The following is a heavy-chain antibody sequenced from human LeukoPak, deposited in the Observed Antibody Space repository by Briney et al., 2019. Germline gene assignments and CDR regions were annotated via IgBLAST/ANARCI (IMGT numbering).Heavy chain of an antibody. CDR1: GGSISSGSYY. V-gene: IGHV4-61*02. CDR3: ARDRRRNSPANAFDI. CDR2: IYTSGST. J-gene: IGHJ3*02. Sequence: PSQTLSLTCTVSGGSISSGSYYWSWIRQPAGKGLEWIGRIYTSGSTNYNPSLKSRVTISVDTSKNQFSLKLSSVTAADTAVYYCARDRRRNSPANAFDIWGQGTMVTVSS.